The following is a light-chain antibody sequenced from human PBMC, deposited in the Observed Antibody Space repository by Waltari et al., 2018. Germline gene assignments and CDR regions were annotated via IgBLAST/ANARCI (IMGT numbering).Light chain of an antibody. J-gene: IGKJ1*01. CDR3: QQLISYPRT. CDR2: AAS. CDR1: QGISSY. V-gene: IGKV1-9*01. Sequence: DIQLTQSPSFLSASVGDRVTITCRASQGISSYLALYQQKPGKAPKLLIYAASTLQSGVPSRFSGSGSGTEFTLTISSLQPEDFATYYCQQLISYPRTFGQGTKVEIK.